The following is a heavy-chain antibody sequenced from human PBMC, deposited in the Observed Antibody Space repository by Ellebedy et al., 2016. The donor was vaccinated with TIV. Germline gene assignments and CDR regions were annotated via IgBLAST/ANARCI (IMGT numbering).Heavy chain of an antibody. CDR3: ARVSVVAAPSDAFDI. V-gene: IGHV1-46*01. J-gene: IGHJ3*02. CDR2: INPSGGST. Sequence: ASVKVSXKASGYTFTSYYMHWVRQAPGQGLEWMGIINPSGGSTSYAQKFQGRVTMTRDTSTSTVYMELSSLRSEDTAVYYCARVSVVAAPSDAFDIWGQGTMVTVSS. D-gene: IGHD2-15*01. CDR1: GYTFTSYY.